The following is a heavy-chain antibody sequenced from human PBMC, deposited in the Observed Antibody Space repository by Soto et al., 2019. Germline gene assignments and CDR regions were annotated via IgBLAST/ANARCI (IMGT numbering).Heavy chain of an antibody. Sequence: QVQLQESGPGLVKSSQTLSLTCTVSGASISSGGYYWSWIRQRPGKGLEWIGYTSYSGNTYYNPSLESRVSVSVDTSKDQFSLKLGSVTAADTAVYFCARVRLVYSGNSSFDSWGQGTLVTVSS. D-gene: IGHD2-21*02. CDR3: ARVRLVYSGNSSFDS. CDR1: GASISSGGYY. J-gene: IGHJ4*02. CDR2: TSYSGNT. V-gene: IGHV4-31*03.